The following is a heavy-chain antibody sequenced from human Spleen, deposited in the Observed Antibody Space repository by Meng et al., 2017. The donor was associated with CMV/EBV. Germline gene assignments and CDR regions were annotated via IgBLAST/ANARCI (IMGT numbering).Heavy chain of an antibody. Sequence: ASVKVSCKASGYTFTGYYMHWVRQAPGQGLEWMGWINPNSGGTNYAQKFQGRVTMTRDTSISTAYMELSGLRSDDTAVYYCARDAGIAVAGWFDPWGQGTLVTVSS. D-gene: IGHD6-19*01. CDR3: ARDAGIAVAGWFDP. CDR2: INPNSGGT. CDR1: GYTFTGYY. J-gene: IGHJ5*02. V-gene: IGHV1-2*02.